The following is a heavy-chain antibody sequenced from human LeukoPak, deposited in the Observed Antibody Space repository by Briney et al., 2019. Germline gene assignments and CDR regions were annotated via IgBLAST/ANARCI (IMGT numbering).Heavy chain of an antibody. V-gene: IGHV1-69*04. Sequence: ASVKVSCKASGGTFSSYAISWVRQAPGQGLEWMGRIIPIFGIANYAQKFQGRVTITADKSTSTAYMELSSLRSEDTAVYYCAGHIVVVPAALYYYYGMDVWGRGTTVTVSS. CDR1: GGTFSSYA. CDR3: AGHIVVVPAALYYYYGMDV. CDR2: IIPIFGIA. J-gene: IGHJ6*02. D-gene: IGHD2-2*01.